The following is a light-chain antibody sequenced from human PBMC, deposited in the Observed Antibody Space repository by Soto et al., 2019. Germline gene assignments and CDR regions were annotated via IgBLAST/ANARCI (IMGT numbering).Light chain of an antibody. CDR2: AAS. CDR3: QQLNSYPRT. J-gene: IGKJ4*01. Sequence: DIQLTQSPSFLSSSVGDRVTITCRASQGISSYLAWYQQKPGKAPKLLIYAASTLQSGVPSRFSGSGSGTEFTLNISSLQPEDFATYYCQQLNSYPRTFGGGTKVEIK. CDR1: QGISSY. V-gene: IGKV1-9*01.